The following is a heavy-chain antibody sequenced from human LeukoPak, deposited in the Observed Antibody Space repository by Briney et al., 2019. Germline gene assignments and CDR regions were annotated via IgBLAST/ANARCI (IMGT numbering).Heavy chain of an antibody. CDR3: ARSYSDAFDI. D-gene: IGHD1-26*01. CDR2: ISYDGSNK. V-gene: IGHV3-30*03. J-gene: IGHJ3*02. Sequence: GGSLRLSCAASGFTFSSYGMHWVRQAPGKGLEWVAVISYDGSNKYYADSVKGRFTISRDNSKNTLYLQMSSLRAEDTAVYYCARSYSDAFDIWGQGTMVTVSS. CDR1: GFTFSSYG.